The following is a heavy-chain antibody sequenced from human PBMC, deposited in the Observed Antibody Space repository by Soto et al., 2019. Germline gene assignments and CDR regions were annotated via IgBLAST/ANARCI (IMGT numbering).Heavy chain of an antibody. CDR2: IRSKAYGGTT. CDR3: TRQPRYYYYGMDV. Sequence: GGSLRLSCTASGFTFGDYAMSWVRQAPGKGLEWVGFIRSKAYGGTTEYAASVKGRFTISRDDSKSIAYLQMNSLKTEDTAVYYCTRQPRYYYYGMDVWGQGTTVTVS. V-gene: IGHV3-49*04. CDR1: GFTFGDYA. J-gene: IGHJ6*02.